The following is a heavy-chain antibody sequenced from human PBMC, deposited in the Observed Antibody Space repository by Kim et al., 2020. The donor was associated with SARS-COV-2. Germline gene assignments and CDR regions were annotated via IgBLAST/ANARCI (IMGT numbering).Heavy chain of an antibody. D-gene: IGHD3-10*01. V-gene: IGHV1-46*01. J-gene: IGHJ6*02. CDR2: INPSGGST. CDR3: AREGRYYGSGSTLIYGMDV. Sequence: ASVKVSCKASGYTFTSYYMHWVRQAPGQGLELMGIINPSGGSTSYAQKFQGRVTMTRDTSTSTVYMELSSLRSEDTAVYYCAREGRYYGSGSTLIYGMDVWGQGTTVTVSS. CDR1: GYTFTSYY.